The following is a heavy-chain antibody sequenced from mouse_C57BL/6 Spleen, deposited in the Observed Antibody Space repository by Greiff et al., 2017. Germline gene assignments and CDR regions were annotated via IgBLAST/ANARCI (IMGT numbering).Heavy chain of an antibody. CDR2: IHPNSGST. J-gene: IGHJ3*01. V-gene: IGHV1-64*01. CDR1: GYTFTSYW. CDR3: AREDDSSYWFAC. D-gene: IGHD1-1*01. Sequence: QVQLQQSGAELVKPGASVKLSCKASGYTFTSYWMHWVKQRPGQGLEWIGMIHPNSGSTNYNEKFKSKATLTVDKSSSTAYMQLSSLTSEDSAVYACAREDDSSYWFACRGKGTLVTVSA.